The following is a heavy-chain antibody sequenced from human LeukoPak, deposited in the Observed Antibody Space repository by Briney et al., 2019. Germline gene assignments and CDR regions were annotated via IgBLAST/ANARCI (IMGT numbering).Heavy chain of an antibody. CDR3: ARVYGSGTYLFDY. V-gene: IGHV3-7*03. Sequence: GGSLRLSCAASGFTFSRYWMSWVRQAPGKGLEWVANIKQDGNEKYYVDSVKGRFTISRDNFKNTLYLQMNSLRAEDTAVYYCARVYGSGTYLFDYWGQGTLVTVSS. J-gene: IGHJ4*02. CDR2: IKQDGNEK. CDR1: GFTFSRYW. D-gene: IGHD3-10*01.